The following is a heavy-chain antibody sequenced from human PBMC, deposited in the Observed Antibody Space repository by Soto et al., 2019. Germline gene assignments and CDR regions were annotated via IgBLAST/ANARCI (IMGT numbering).Heavy chain of an antibody. CDR1: GFTFSSYG. CDR2: ISYDGSNK. D-gene: IGHD2-15*01. CDR3: AKGVADYYYYYSGMDV. Sequence: QVQLVESGGGVVQPGRSLRLSCAASGFTFSSYGMHWVRQAPGKGLEWVAVISYDGSNKYYADSVKGRFTISRDNSKNTLYLQMNSLRAEDTAVYYCAKGVADYYYYYSGMDVWGQGTKVNVSS. J-gene: IGHJ6*02. V-gene: IGHV3-30*18.